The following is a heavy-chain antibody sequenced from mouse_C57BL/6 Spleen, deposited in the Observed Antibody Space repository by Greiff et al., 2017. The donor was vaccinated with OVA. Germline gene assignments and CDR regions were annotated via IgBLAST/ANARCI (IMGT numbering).Heavy chain of an antibody. CDR3: ARYGDYYGSSPYYFDY. CDR2: INPNNGGT. CDR1: GYTFTDYN. D-gene: IGHD1-1*01. V-gene: IGHV1-18*01. J-gene: IGHJ2*01. Sequence: VQLKQSGPELVKPGASVKIPCKASGYTFTDYNMDWVKQSHGKSLEWIGDINPNNGGTIYNQKFKGKATLTVDKSSSTAYMELRSLTSEDTAVYYCARYGDYYGSSPYYFDYWGQGTTLTVSS.